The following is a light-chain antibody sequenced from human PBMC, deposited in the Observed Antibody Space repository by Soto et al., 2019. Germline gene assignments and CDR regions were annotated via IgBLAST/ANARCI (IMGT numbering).Light chain of an antibody. J-gene: IGLJ1*01. CDR3: VSWDDTLKRYV. CDR1: NSNIASNT. Sequence: QSVLTQPPSASETPGQTVSISCSGSNSNIASNTVNWYQHLPGTAPKLLIYYNNQRPSGGPDRFSGSKSGTSAFRAISGLQSEDESDYYCVSWDDTLKRYVFGTGTKVTVL. CDR2: YNN. V-gene: IGLV1-44*01.